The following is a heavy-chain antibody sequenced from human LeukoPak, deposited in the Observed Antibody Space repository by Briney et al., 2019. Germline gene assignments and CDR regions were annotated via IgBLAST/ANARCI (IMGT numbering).Heavy chain of an antibody. Sequence: ASLKVSCKTSGYTFTTYAITWVRQAHGQGLESMGWISTYNGDTNYAQRIQGRVTMTTDSSTTTVYMELTSLRSDDTAVYYCAREVGARDFDFRGQGTMVTVSS. CDR3: AREVGARDFDF. D-gene: IGHD1-26*01. V-gene: IGHV1-18*01. J-gene: IGHJ3*01. CDR1: GYTFTTYA. CDR2: ISTYNGDT.